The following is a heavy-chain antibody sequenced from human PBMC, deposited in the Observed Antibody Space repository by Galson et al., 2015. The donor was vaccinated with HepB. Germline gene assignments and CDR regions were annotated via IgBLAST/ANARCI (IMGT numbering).Heavy chain of an antibody. CDR3: ASQGYCTNGVCYRDY. Sequence: SCKASGYTFTSYDINWVRQATGQGLEWMGWMNPNSGNTGYAQKFQGRVTMTRNTSISTAYMELSSLRSEDTAVYYCASQGYCTNGVCYRDYWGQGTLVTVSS. J-gene: IGHJ4*02. D-gene: IGHD2-8*01. CDR1: GYTFTSYD. V-gene: IGHV1-8*01. CDR2: MNPNSGNT.